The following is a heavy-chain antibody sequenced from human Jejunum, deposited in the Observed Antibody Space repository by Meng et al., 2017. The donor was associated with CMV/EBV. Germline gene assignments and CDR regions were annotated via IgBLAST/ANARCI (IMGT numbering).Heavy chain of an antibody. V-gene: IGHV3-53*01. CDR3: ASHTHYAGNPPGTHNC. D-gene: IGHD1-14*01. CDR1: NNA. J-gene: IGHJ4*02. Sequence: NNAMNGVRQTPGKGLEWVSVLYSDGSTLGAFTYYEDSVEGRFTISRDSSKNTPYLQMDSLRAEDSAVYYCASHTHYAGNPPGTHNCWGQGTLVTVSS. CDR2: LYSDGSTLGAFT.